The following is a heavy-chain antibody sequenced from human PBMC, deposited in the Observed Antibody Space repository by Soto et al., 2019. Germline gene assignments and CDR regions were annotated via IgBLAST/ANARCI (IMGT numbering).Heavy chain of an antibody. Sequence: QVQLVESGGGVVQPGRSLRLSCAASGFTFSIYGMHWVRHAPGKGLEWVAMISFDGSEKYYTDSLKGRFHISRDSSKNTMYLQMDSLRVEDTAVYYCARDRRLYYSDAFDIWGQGTTVTVSS. CDR3: ARDRRLYYSDAFDI. D-gene: IGHD1-26*01. CDR1: GFTFSIYG. V-gene: IGHV3-30*03. CDR2: ISFDGSEK. J-gene: IGHJ3*02.